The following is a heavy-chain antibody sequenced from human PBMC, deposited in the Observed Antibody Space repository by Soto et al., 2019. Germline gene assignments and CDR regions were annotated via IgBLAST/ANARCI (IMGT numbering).Heavy chain of an antibody. V-gene: IGHV3-23*01. Sequence: GGSLRLPCAASGFTFSDYAMSWVRQAPGKGLEWVSAITGSGGDTYHADSVKGRFTISRDNSKNTLFLQMNRLRADDTAVYYCEKGSASGSPYYFDFWGQGSLVTGSP. D-gene: IGHD6-25*01. CDR3: EKGSASGSPYYFDF. CDR1: GFTFSDYA. CDR2: ITGSGGDT. J-gene: IGHJ4*02.